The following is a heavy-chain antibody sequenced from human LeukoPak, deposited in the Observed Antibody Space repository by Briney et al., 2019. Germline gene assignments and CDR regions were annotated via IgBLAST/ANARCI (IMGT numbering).Heavy chain of an antibody. CDR3: ARGSSRNLDY. J-gene: IGHJ4*02. CDR1: GFSFSSYW. Sequence: PGGSLRLSCAASGFSFSSYWMHWVRQAPGKGLVWVSRINSDESTTTYADSVKGRFTISRDNAKNTLYLQMNSLGAEDTAVYYCARGSSRNLDYWGQGTLVTVSS. D-gene: IGHD6-19*01. V-gene: IGHV3-74*01. CDR2: INSDESTT.